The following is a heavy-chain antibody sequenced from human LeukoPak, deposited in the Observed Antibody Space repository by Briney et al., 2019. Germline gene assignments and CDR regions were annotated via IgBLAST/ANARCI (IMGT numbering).Heavy chain of an antibody. CDR2: IYYSGST. CDR1: GGSISSGDYY. D-gene: IGHD3-10*01. V-gene: IGHV4-30-4*01. Sequence: SETLSLTCTVSGGSISSGDYYWSWIRQPPGKGLEWIGYIYYSGSTYYNPSLKSRVTISVDTSKNQFSLKLSSVTAADTAVYYCAREDGSGINYYYGIDVWGQGTTVTVSS. J-gene: IGHJ6*02. CDR3: AREDGSGINYYYGIDV.